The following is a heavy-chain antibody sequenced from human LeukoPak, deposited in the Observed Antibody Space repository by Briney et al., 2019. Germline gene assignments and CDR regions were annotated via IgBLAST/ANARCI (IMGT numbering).Heavy chain of an antibody. CDR1: GYSFTNYW. D-gene: IGHD3-3*01. J-gene: IGHJ4*02. CDR3: ARWSGNYYPDY. Sequence: GESLKISCKGSGYSFTNYWIGWVRQMPGKGLEWMGIIYPGDSDTTYSPSFQGQVTFSADKSINTAYLQWSSLKASDTAMYYCARWSGNYYPDYWGQGTLVTVSS. CDR2: IYPGDSDT. V-gene: IGHV5-51*01.